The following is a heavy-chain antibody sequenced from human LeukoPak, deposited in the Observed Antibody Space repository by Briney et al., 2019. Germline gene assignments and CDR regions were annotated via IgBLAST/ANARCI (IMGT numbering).Heavy chain of an antibody. CDR1: GDSISNGDYY. V-gene: IGHV4-30-2*01. CDR3: ARDRTLTTMTPEAFDI. D-gene: IGHD4-17*01. J-gene: IGHJ3*02. CDR2: IYHGGTT. Sequence: SETLSLTCTISGDSISNGDYYWGWIRQPPGKGLEWIANIYHGGTTYDNPSLKSRLTISIDKSKNHFPLELRSVTAADTAVYYCARDRTLTTMTPEAFDIWGQGTMVTVSS.